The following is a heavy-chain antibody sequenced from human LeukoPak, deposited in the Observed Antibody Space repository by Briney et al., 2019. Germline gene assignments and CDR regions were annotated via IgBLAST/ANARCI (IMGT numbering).Heavy chain of an antibody. CDR3: AEQMVDPPHYYSMDV. Sequence: GGSLRLSCAASGFIFNSFGMHWVRQAPGKGLEWVTFIQFDESNRYYADSVKGRFTISRDNSNNTLYLQMDSLRPEDTAVYYCAEQMVDPPHYYSMDVWGKGTTVTVSS. V-gene: IGHV3-30*02. CDR2: IQFDESNR. D-gene: IGHD2-15*01. J-gene: IGHJ6*03. CDR1: GFIFNSFG.